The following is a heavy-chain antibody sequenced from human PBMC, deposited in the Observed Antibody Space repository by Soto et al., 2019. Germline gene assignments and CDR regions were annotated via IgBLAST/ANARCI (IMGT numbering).Heavy chain of an antibody. Sequence: GGSLRLSCAASGFTFSSYAMSWVRQAPGKGLEWVSAISGSGGSTYYADSVKGRFTISRENSKNTLYLQMNSLRAEDTAVYYCAKDRSGGYSYSDSWGQGTLVTVSS. CDR2: ISGSGGST. CDR3: AKDRSGGYSYSDS. CDR1: GFTFSSYA. D-gene: IGHD5-18*01. V-gene: IGHV3-23*01. J-gene: IGHJ4*02.